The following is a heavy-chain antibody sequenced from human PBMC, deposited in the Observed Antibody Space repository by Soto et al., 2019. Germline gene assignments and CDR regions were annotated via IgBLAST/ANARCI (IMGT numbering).Heavy chain of an antibody. CDR1: GYRVTSYW. V-gene: IGHV5-51*01. Sequence: GAALKLSGRTSGYRVTSYWSAWVRQMPGKGLEWMGIIFPSDSDTRYSPSFQGQVTISADRSTSTVFLQWASLKASDTAVYFCARKDKSGYFNWFDPWGQGTLVTVSS. CDR2: IFPSDSDT. J-gene: IGHJ5*02. D-gene: IGHD3-22*01. CDR3: ARKDKSGYFNWFDP.